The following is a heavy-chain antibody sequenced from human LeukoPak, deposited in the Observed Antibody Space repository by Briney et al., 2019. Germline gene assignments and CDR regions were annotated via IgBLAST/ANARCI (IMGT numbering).Heavy chain of an antibody. Sequence: PSETLSLTCAVSGGSISSGGYSGSWIRQPPGKGLEWIGYIYHSGSTYYNPSLKSRVTISVDRSKNQFSLKLSSVTAADTAVYYCAREQFSWFDPWGQGTLVTVSS. CDR2: IYHSGST. CDR3: AREQFSWFDP. J-gene: IGHJ5*02. D-gene: IGHD6-19*01. V-gene: IGHV4-30-2*01. CDR1: GGSISSGGYS.